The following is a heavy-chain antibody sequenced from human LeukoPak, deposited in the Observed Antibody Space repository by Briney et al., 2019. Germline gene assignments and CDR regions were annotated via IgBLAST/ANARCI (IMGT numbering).Heavy chain of an antibody. Sequence: GASVKVSRKASGYTFTSYDINWVRQATGQGLEWIGWINPNTGDTNYAPKFQGRVTMIKDTSTNSAYMELNKLTSDDTAVYYCGRGNKSFDPWGQETLVTVSS. J-gene: IGHJ5*02. V-gene: IGHV1-2*02. CDR1: GYTFTSYD. CDR2: INPNTGDT. CDR3: GRGNKSFDP.